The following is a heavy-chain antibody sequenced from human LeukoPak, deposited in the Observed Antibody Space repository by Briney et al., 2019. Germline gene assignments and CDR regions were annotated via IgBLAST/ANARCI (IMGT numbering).Heavy chain of an antibody. V-gene: IGHV3-7*01. CDR3: ASRIAARGAYYYGMDV. CDR1: GFTFSSYW. D-gene: IGHD6-6*01. J-gene: IGHJ6*02. CDR2: IKQDGSEK. Sequence: GGSLRLSCAASGFTFSSYWMSWVRQAPGKGLEWVANIKQDGSEKYYVDSVKGRFTISRDNAKNSLYLQMNSLRAEDTAVYYCASRIAARGAYYYGMDVWGQGTTVTVSS.